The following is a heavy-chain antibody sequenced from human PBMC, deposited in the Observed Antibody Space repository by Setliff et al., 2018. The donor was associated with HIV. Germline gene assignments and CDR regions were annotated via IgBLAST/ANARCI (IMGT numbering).Heavy chain of an antibody. V-gene: IGHV4-59*11. D-gene: IGHD2-15*01. J-gene: IGHJ4*02. CDR3: ATEGGYCGRTPCFGFDS. CDR2: IFYSVNT. CDR1: GVSISSQY. Sequence: SETLSLTCAVSGVSISSQYWSWIRQPPGKGLEWIGYIFYSVNTNYNPSLKGRVTISLDTSKNHFSLKLSSVTAADTAVYYCATEGGYCGRTPCFGFDSWGQGTLVTVSS.